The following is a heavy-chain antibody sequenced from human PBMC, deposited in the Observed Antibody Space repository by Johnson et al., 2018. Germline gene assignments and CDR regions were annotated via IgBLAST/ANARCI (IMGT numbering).Heavy chain of an antibody. J-gene: IGHJ6*03. D-gene: IGHD1-7*01. CDR3: ARDVYNWNYGHREYYYYYMDV. CDR2: IIPILGIA. Sequence: QVQLVQSGAEVKKPGSSVKVSCKASGGTFSSYAISWVRQAPGQGLEWMGGIIPILGIANYAQKFQGRVTITADKSTSTAYMELSSLRSEDTAVYYCARDVYNWNYGHREYYYYYMDVWGKGTTVTVSS. V-gene: IGHV1-69*04. CDR1: GGTFSSYA.